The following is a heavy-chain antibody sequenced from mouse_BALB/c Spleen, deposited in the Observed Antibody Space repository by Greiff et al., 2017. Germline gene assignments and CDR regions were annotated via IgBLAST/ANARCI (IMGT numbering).Heavy chain of an antibody. J-gene: IGHJ3*01. Sequence: VQLQQSGAELVRPGALVKLSCKASGFNIKDYYMHWVKQRPEQGLEWIGWIDPENGNTIYDPKFQGKASITADTSSNTAYLQLSSLTSEDTAVYYCARSGDYDGFAYWGQGTLVTVSA. D-gene: IGHD2-4*01. CDR2: IDPENGNT. CDR3: ARSGDYDGFAY. V-gene: IGHV14-1*02. CDR1: GFNIKDYY.